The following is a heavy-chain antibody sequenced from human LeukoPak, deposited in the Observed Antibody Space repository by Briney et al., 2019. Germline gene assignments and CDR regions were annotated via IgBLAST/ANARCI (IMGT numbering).Heavy chain of an antibody. CDR3: AKVGEASSGWYTGWFDP. CDR2: LSGSGDTT. V-gene: IGHV3-23*01. D-gene: IGHD6-19*01. J-gene: IGHJ5*02. CDR1: GFTFSSYA. Sequence: GASLRLSCAVSGFTFSSYAMNWVRQAPGKGLEWVSGLSGSGDTTRYAESVKGRFTIPRDNSKNTVYLQINSLRAEDTAVYYCAKVGEASSGWYTGWFDPWGQGTLVTVSS.